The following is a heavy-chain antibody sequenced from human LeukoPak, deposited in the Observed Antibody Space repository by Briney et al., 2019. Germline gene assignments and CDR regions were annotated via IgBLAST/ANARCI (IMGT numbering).Heavy chain of an antibody. CDR3: ARAYSGSYLALGY. Sequence: ASVKVSCKASGYTFTGYYMHWVRQAPGQGLEWMGWINPNSGGTNYAQKFQGRVTMTRDTSISTAYMELSRLRSDDTAVYYCARAYSGSYLALGYWGQGTLVTVSS. J-gene: IGHJ4*02. CDR2: INPNSGGT. D-gene: IGHD1-26*01. V-gene: IGHV1-2*02. CDR1: GYTFTGYY.